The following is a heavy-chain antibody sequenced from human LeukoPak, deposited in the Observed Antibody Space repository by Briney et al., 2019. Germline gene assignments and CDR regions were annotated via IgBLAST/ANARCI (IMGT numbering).Heavy chain of an antibody. D-gene: IGHD1-26*01. Sequence: GGSLRLSCAASGFTFSSYAMSWVRQAPGKGLEWVSYISSSGSTIYYADSVKGRFTISRDNAKNSLYLQMNSLRAEDTAVYYCARNALGATPDYWRQGTLVTVSS. CDR1: GFTFSSYA. J-gene: IGHJ4*02. CDR2: ISSSGSTI. CDR3: ARNALGATPDY. V-gene: IGHV3-48*04.